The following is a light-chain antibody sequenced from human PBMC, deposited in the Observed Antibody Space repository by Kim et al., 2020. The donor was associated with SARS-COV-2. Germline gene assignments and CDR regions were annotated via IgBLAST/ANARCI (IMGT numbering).Light chain of an antibody. CDR3: NSRDSSGNHYV. CDR1: SLRSYY. J-gene: IGLJ1*01. V-gene: IGLV3-19*01. Sequence: ALGQTVRITCQGDSLRSYYASWYQQEPGQAPVLVIYGKNNRPSGIPDRFSGSSSGNTASLTITGAQAEDEAVYYCNSRDSSGNHYVFGTGTKVTVL. CDR2: GKN.